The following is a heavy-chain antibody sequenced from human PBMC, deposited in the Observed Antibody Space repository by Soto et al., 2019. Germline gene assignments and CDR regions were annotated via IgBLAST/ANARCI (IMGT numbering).Heavy chain of an antibody. CDR2: IVVGSGNT. CDR3: ARDGVPFYFDS. D-gene: IGHD3-10*01. J-gene: IGHJ4*02. Sequence: GASVKVSCKASGFTFTSSAVQWVRQARGQRLEWIGWIVVGSGNTNYAQKFQERVTITRDMSTSTVYMELSSLRSEDTAVYYCARDGVPFYFDSWGQGTLVTVSS. V-gene: IGHV1-58*01. CDR1: GFTFTSSA.